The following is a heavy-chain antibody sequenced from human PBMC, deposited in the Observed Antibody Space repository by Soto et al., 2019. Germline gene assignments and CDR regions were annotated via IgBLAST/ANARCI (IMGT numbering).Heavy chain of an antibody. D-gene: IGHD3-9*01. V-gene: IGHV3-9*01. CDR2: INWNSNNI. J-gene: IGHJ4*02. CDR1: GFTFDDYA. Sequence: GGSLRLSCAASGFTFDDYAMHWVRQVPGKGLEWVSGINWNSNNINYADSVKGRFTISRDNAKNSLHLQMNSLRGEDTALYYCGKAPNYDILTGYYDYFDYWGQGTLVTVSS. CDR3: GKAPNYDILTGYYDYFDY.